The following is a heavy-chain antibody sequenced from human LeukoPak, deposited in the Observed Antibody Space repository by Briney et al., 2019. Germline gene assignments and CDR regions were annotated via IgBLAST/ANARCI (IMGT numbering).Heavy chain of an antibody. D-gene: IGHD6-19*01. V-gene: IGHV3-30-3*01. CDR3: AKGGGWSPAVLFDY. CDR1: GFTFSSYA. J-gene: IGHJ4*02. Sequence: GGSLRLSCAASGFTFSSYAMHWVRQAPGKGLEWVAVISYDGSNKYYADSVNGRFTISRDNSKNTLYLQMNSLRAEDTAVYYCAKGGGWSPAVLFDYWGQGTLVTVSS. CDR2: ISYDGSNK.